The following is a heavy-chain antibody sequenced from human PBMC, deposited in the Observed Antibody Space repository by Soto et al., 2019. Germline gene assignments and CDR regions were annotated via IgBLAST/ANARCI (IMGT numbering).Heavy chain of an antibody. V-gene: IGHV1-8*01. CDR1: GYTFTSYD. CDR2: VNPNSGNT. Sequence: QVQLVQSGAEVKKPGASVKVSCKASGYTFTSYDINWVRQATGQGLEGMGWVNPNSGNTGYAQKFQGRVTMTRNTSIRTPYMELSSLRSEDKTVYYCARRRGYYAIITGYTLLYYWGQGTLV. J-gene: IGHJ4*02. CDR3: ARRRGYYAIITGYTLLYY. D-gene: IGHD3-9*01.